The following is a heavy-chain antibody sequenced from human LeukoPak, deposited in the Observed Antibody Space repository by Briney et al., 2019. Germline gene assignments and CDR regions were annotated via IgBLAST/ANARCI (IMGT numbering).Heavy chain of an antibody. CDR3: ARHPRMKRSSGWIDY. V-gene: IGHV4-59*08. Sequence: PSETLSLTCTVSGGSINNYYWSRVRQPPGAGLEWLAYIYYTGSTNYNPSLKTRLTISVDTSKNQFSLRLNSVTAADTAVYYCARHPRMKRSSGWIDYWGQGTLVTVSS. D-gene: IGHD6-19*01. CDR1: GGSINNYY. J-gene: IGHJ4*02. CDR2: IYYTGST.